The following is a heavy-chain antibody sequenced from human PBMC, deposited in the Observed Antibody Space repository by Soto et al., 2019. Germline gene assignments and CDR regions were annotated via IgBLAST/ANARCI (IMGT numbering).Heavy chain of an antibody. CDR2: ISYDGSNK. J-gene: IGHJ3*02. D-gene: IGHD3-22*01. CDR1: GFTFSSYA. Sequence: GGSLRLSCAASGFTFSSYAMHWVRQAPGKGLEWVAVISYDGSNKYYADSVKGRFTISRDNFKNTLYLQMNSLRAEDTAVYYCAREGVRVYYDSSGYYPEGAFDIWGQGTMVTVSS. CDR3: AREGVRVYYDSSGYYPEGAFDI. V-gene: IGHV3-30-3*01.